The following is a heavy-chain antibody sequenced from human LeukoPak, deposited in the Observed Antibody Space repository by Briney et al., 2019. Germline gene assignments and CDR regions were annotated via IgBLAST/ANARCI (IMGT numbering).Heavy chain of an antibody. CDR2: INHSGST. V-gene: IGHV4-34*01. Sequence: SETLSLTCAVYGGSFSGYYWSWIRQPPGKGLEWIGEINHSGSTNYNPSLKSRVTISVDTSKNQFSLKLSSVTAADTAVYYCVTTSPDLARDAPNYDNLTGYGLWGQGTMVTVSS. CDR3: VTTSPDLARDAPNYDNLTGYGL. D-gene: IGHD3-9*01. CDR1: GGSFSGYY. J-gene: IGHJ3*01.